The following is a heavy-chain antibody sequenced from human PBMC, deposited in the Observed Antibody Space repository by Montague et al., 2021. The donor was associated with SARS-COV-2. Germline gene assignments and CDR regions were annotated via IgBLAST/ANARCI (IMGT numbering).Heavy chain of an antibody. J-gene: IGHJ5*02. D-gene: IGHD4-17*01. CDR1: GGSISSSSYY. V-gene: IGHV4-39*01. CDR2: IYYSGST. CDR3: AADYGERDWFDP. Sequence: SETLSLTCTVSGGSISSSSYYWGWLRQPPGKGLEWIGSIYYSGSTYYXXXLKSRVTIFVDTSKIQFSLKLSSVTAADTAVYYCAADYGERDWFDPWGQGTLVTVSS.